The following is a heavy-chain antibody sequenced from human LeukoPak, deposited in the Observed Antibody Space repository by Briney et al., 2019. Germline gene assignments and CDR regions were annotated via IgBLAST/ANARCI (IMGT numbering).Heavy chain of an antibody. J-gene: IGHJ4*02. CDR3: ARGKVLRFLEWLLPDFDY. Sequence: ASVKVSCKASGYTFTVYYMHWVRQAPGQGLEWMGWINPNSGGTNYAQKFQGRVTMTRDTSISTAYMELSRLRSDDTAVYYCARGKVLRFLEWLLPDFDYWGQGTLVTVSS. V-gene: IGHV1-2*02. CDR1: GYTFTVYY. CDR2: INPNSGGT. D-gene: IGHD3-3*01.